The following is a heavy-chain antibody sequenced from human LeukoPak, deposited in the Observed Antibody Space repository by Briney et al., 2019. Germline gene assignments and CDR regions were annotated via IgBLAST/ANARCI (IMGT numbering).Heavy chain of an antibody. Sequence: GESLKISCKGSGYTFTSYGISWVRQAPGQGLEWMGWISAYNGNTNYAQKLQGRVTMTTDTSTSTAYMELRSLRSDDTAVYYCARAWFRIVGAYYFDYWGQGTLVTVSS. J-gene: IGHJ4*02. CDR2: ISAYNGNT. CDR3: ARAWFRIVGAYYFDY. V-gene: IGHV1-18*01. CDR1: GYTFTSYG. D-gene: IGHD1-26*01.